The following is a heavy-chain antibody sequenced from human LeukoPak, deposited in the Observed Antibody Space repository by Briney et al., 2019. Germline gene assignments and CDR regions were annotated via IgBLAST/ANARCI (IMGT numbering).Heavy chain of an antibody. V-gene: IGHV4-59*01. CDR2: INYRGSA. CDR1: GGSISGYY. CDR3: ARTSSDYYYGIDV. J-gene: IGHJ6*02. Sequence: PSETLSLTCAVSGGSISGYYWSWIRQPPGKGLEWIGYINYRGSAEYNPSLKSRVTISVDTSENQFSLKLSSVTAADTAVYYCARTSSDYYYGIDVWGQGTTVTVSS.